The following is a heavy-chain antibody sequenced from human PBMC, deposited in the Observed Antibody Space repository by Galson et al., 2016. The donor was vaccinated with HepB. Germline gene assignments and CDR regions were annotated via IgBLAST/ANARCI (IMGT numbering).Heavy chain of an antibody. CDR2: FDPEDGET. D-gene: IGHD5-12*01. CDR3: AAGRPKWPQGAFAI. V-gene: IGHV1-24*01. Sequence: SVKVSCKVSGYILTELSMQWVRQAPGKGLEWMGRFDPEDGETIYAQIFQGRVSMTEDTSTDTAYMELSSLMSEDTAVYYCAAGRPKWPQGAFAIWGQGTVVTVSS. J-gene: IGHJ3*02. CDR1: GYILTELS.